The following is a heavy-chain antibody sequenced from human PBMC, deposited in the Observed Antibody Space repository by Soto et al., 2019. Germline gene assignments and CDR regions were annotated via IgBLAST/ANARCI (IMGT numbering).Heavy chain of an antibody. V-gene: IGHV3-11*05. D-gene: IGHD6-13*01. Sequence: QVQLVESGGGLVKPGGSLRLSCAASGFTFSDYYMSWIRQAPGKGLEWVSYISSSSSYTNYADSVKGRFTISRDNAKNSLYLQMNSLRAEDTAVYYCARAKIAAAGTQGELDYWGQGTLVTVSS. J-gene: IGHJ4*02. CDR3: ARAKIAAAGTQGELDY. CDR1: GFTFSDYY. CDR2: ISSSSSYT.